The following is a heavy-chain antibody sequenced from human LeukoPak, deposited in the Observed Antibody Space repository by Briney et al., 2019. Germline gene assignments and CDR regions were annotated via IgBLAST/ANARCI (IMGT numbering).Heavy chain of an antibody. D-gene: IGHD6-13*01. J-gene: IGHJ4*02. CDR2: IKQDGSET. CDR3: AGWAYSSSWYWIDY. Sequence: GGSLRLSCAASGITISNHWMTWVREAPGKGVEWVANIKQDGSETYYVDSVKGSFTIARDNDKNSLFLQMNSLRAEDTAVYYCAGWAYSSSWYWIDYWGRVPWSPSPQ. CDR1: GITISNHW. V-gene: IGHV3-7*01.